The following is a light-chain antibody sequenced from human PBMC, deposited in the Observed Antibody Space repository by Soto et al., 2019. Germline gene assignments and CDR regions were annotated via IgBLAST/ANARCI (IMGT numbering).Light chain of an antibody. CDR1: SSDVGGYNY. CDR2: DVS. CDR3: SSYTNNNTPV. Sequence: QSALTQPASVSGSPGQSITISCTGSSSDVGGYNYVSWYQQHPGKAPKLMIYDVSNRPSGVSNRFSGSKSGNTASLTISGLQAEDEADYYCSSYTNNNTPVFGTGTKVTVL. V-gene: IGLV2-14*01. J-gene: IGLJ1*01.